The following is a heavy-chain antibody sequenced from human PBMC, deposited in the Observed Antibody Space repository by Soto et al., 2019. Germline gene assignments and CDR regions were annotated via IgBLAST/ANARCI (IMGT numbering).Heavy chain of an antibody. CDR1: GYTFTSYD. Sequence: QVKLVQSGAEVKKPGASVKVPCKASGYTFTSYDINWVRQATGQGLEWMGWMNPNSGNTGYAQKFQGRVTMTRKTSISTAYMELSSLRSEETAVYYCSREVNCYGLDVWGQGTTVTVSS. J-gene: IGHJ6*02. V-gene: IGHV1-8*01. CDR3: SREVNCYGLDV. CDR2: MNPNSGNT.